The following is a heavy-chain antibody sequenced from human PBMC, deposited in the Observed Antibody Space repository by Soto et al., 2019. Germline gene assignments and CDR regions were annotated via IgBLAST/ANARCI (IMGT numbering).Heavy chain of an antibody. CDR2: ISGSGGSA. D-gene: IGHD2-8*01. V-gene: IGHV3-23*01. Sequence: EVQLLESGGGLVQRGGSLRLSCAASGFTFSSYDMSWVRQAPGKGLEWISAISGSGGSAYYADSVKGRFTIYRDNYKNTLHVQLNSLRSEDTAIYYCAKEDDAWTNGHFDIWGQGTVVTVSS. J-gene: IGHJ3*02. CDR3: AKEDDAWTNGHFDI. CDR1: GFTFSSYD.